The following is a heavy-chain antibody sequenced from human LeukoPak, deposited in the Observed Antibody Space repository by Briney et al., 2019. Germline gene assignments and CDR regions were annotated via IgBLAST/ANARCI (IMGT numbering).Heavy chain of an antibody. V-gene: IGHV4-59*12. CDR3: AREGGPYRPLDY. CDR1: GGSISSYY. CDR2: SHYSGST. J-gene: IGHJ4*02. Sequence: SETLSLTCTVSGGSISSYYWSWIRQPPGKGLEWIGYSHYSGSTNYNPSLKSRVTISVDTSKNQFSLRLTSVTAADTAVYYCAREGGPYRPLDYSGQGTLVTVSS.